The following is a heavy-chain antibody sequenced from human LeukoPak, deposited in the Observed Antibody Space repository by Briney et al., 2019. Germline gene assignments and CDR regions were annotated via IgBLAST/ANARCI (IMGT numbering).Heavy chain of an antibody. V-gene: IGHV1-69*04. CDR3: ASPRPYYYDSSGSFPYYYYYGMDV. Sequence: VASVKVSCKGSGGTFSSYAISWVRQAPGQGLEWMGRIIPSLGIAKYAQKFQGRVTITADKTTSTAYMELSSLRSDDTAVYYCASPRPYYYDSSGSFPYYYYYGMDVWGQGTTVTVSS. CDR2: IIPSLGIA. D-gene: IGHD3-22*01. CDR1: GGTFSSYA. J-gene: IGHJ6*02.